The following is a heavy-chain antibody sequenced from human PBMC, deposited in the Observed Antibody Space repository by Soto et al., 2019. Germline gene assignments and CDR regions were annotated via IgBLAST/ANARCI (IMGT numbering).Heavy chain of an antibody. Sequence: QLQLQESGPGLVTPSETLSLTCTVSGGSISSTSYYWGWVRQPPGEGLEWIGAIYTSGSTYYNPSLKSRITLYVETSKNQFALNPSSVTATDTAVYYCARHVHGYCSSPSCHADYWGQGTLVTVSS. CDR3: ARHVHGYCSSPSCHADY. CDR2: IYTSGST. CDR1: GGSISSTSYY. D-gene: IGHD2-2*03. J-gene: IGHJ4*02. V-gene: IGHV4-39*01.